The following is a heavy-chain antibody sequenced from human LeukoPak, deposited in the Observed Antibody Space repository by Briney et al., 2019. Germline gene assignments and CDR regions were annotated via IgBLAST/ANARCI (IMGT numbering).Heavy chain of an antibody. Sequence: GGSLRFSCAASGFTFSNYWMSWVRQAPEKGLEWVANIKPDGSETYSVDSVKGRFTISRDNAKNSLYLQMNSLRAEDTAVYYCARTLRFFRFLDVWGQGTTVTVSS. V-gene: IGHV3-7*03. CDR1: GFTFSNYW. J-gene: IGHJ6*02. CDR3: ARTLRFFRFLDV. D-gene: IGHD3-3*01. CDR2: IKPDGSET.